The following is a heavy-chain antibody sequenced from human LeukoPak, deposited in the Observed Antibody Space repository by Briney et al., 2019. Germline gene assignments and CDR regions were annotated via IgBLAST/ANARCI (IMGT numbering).Heavy chain of an antibody. D-gene: IGHD6-19*01. CDR3: ARVDFSRYSSGWYFDY. Sequence: ASVKVSCKASGYTFTSYYMHWVRQAPGQGLEWMGIINPSGGSTSYAQKLQGRVTMTTDTSTSTAYMELRSLRSDDTAVYYCARVDFSRYSSGWYFDYWGQGTLVTVSS. V-gene: IGHV1-46*01. J-gene: IGHJ4*02. CDR2: INPSGGST. CDR1: GYTFTSYY.